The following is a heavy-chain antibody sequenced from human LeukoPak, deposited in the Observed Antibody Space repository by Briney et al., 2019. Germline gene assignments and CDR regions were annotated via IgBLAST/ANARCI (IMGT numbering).Heavy chain of an antibody. V-gene: IGHV3-33*01. CDR2: IWYDGSNK. CDR1: GFTFSSYG. Sequence: GGSLRLSCAASGFTFSSYGMHWVRQAPGKGLEWVAGIWYDGSNKYYADSVKGRFTISRDNSKHKLYLQMNSLRAEDTGVYYCARDLEHYYDSSGYRYWGQGTLVTVPS. D-gene: IGHD3-22*01. J-gene: IGHJ4*02. CDR3: ARDLEHYYDSSGYRY.